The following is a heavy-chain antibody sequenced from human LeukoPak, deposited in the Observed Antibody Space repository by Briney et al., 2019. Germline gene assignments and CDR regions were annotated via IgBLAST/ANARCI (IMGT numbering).Heavy chain of an antibody. D-gene: IGHD5-18*01. Sequence: SETLSLTCTVSGGSISSYYWSWIRQPPGKGLEWIGYIYYSGSTNYNPSLKSRVTISVDTSKNQFPLKLSSVTAADTAVYYCARFGYSYGPDAFDIWGQGTMVTVSS. CDR1: GGSISSYY. CDR2: IYYSGST. CDR3: ARFGYSYGPDAFDI. V-gene: IGHV4-59*01. J-gene: IGHJ3*02.